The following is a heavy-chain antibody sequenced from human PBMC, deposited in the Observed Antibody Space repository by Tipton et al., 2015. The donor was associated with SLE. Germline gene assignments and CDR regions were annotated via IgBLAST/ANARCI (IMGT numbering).Heavy chain of an antibody. V-gene: IGHV4-31*11. CDR1: GYSISSGYY. D-gene: IGHD5-18*01. Sequence: LRLSCAVSGYSISSGYYWGWIRQHPGKGLEWIGHIYYSGNTHYNSSLKSRLTISVDTSKNQFSLKLTSVTPADTAVYYCTHSTDYYYMDVWGEGTTVTVAS. CDR2: IYYSGNT. J-gene: IGHJ6*03. CDR3: THSTDYYYMDV.